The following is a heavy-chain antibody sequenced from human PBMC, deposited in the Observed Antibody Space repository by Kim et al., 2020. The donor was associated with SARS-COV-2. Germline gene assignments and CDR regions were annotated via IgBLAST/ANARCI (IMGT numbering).Heavy chain of an antibody. CDR1: GDSVSSNSAA. Sequence: SQTLSLTCAISGDSVSSNSAAWNWIRQSPSRGLEWLGRTYYSSKWYNDYAVSVKSRITINPDTSKNQFSLQLNSVTPEDTAVYYCSRSPRRSSGWYGGSTINEAFDIWGQGTLVTVSS. CDR3: SRSPRRSSGWYGGSTINEAFDI. D-gene: IGHD6-19*01. J-gene: IGHJ3*02. CDR2: TYYSSKWYN. V-gene: IGHV6-1*01.